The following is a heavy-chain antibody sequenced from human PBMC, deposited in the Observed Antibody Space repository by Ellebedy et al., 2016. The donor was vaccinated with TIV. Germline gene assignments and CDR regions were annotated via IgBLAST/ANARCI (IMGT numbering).Heavy chain of an antibody. CDR3: VRARDCQRSLDC. V-gene: IGHV3-53*01. J-gene: IGHJ4*02. CDR1: GITVSTNS. D-gene: IGHD2-21*02. Sequence: GESLKISCAASGITVSTNSMNWVRQAPGKGLEWVSVIYGGDTTYYADSVKGRFTISRDDSKNILYLQMNTLRAEDTAVYYCVRARDCQRSLDCWGQGALVTVSS. CDR2: IYGGDTT.